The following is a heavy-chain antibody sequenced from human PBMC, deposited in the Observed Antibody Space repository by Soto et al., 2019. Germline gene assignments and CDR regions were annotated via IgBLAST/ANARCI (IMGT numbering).Heavy chain of an antibody. V-gene: IGHV1-8*01. CDR1: GYTFTSYD. Sequence: QVQLVQSGAEVKKPGASVKVSCKASGYTFTSYDINWLRQATGQGLEWMGWMNPNSGNTGYAQKFQGRVTMTRTTSIRTPSMGLSSLRSEETAVNYCARERSGSRDYWCQGTVVTVSS. D-gene: IGHD1-26*01. CDR3: ARERSGSRDY. CDR2: MNPNSGNT. J-gene: IGHJ4*02.